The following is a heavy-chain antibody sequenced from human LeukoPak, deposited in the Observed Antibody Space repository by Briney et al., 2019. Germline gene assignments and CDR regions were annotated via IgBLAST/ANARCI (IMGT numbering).Heavy chain of an antibody. Sequence: SETLSLTCTVSGGSISTSYWSWIRQFPGKGLEWIGYIGSTNCNPSLKSRVTISLNTSKNQFSLNLSSVTAADTAVYYCARGGGWLVQHWGQGTLVTVSS. CDR1: GGSISTSY. CDR2: IGST. J-gene: IGHJ1*01. D-gene: IGHD6-19*01. CDR3: ARGGGWLVQH. V-gene: IGHV4-59*01.